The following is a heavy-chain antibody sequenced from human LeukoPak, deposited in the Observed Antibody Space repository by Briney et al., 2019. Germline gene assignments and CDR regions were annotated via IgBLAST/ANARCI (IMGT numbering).Heavy chain of an antibody. D-gene: IGHD6-13*01. CDR3: ARDRDSSSYSFFDY. Sequence: GGSLRLSCAASGFTFSSYGMHWVRQAPGKGLEWVAVIWYDGSNKYYADSVKGRFTISRDNSKNTLYLQMNSLRAEDTAVYSCARDRDSSSYSFFDYWGQGTLVTVSS. CDR2: IWYDGSNK. CDR1: GFTFSSYG. J-gene: IGHJ4*02. V-gene: IGHV3-33*01.